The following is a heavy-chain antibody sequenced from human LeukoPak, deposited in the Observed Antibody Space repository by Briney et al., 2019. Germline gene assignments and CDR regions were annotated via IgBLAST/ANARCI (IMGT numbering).Heavy chain of an antibody. V-gene: IGHV4-39*07. CDR1: ARSINTGGDY. Sequence: PSETLSLTCTVSARSINTGGDYSTRLRQPPGNGLDWIGRLVYTGNTYYNPTLKTRFTMSIDTSKNQFSLKLSSVTAADTAVYYCARENIVSTRDFDYWGQGTLVTVSS. CDR3: ARENIVSTRDFDY. J-gene: IGHJ4*02. D-gene: IGHD5/OR15-5a*01. CDR2: LVYTGNT.